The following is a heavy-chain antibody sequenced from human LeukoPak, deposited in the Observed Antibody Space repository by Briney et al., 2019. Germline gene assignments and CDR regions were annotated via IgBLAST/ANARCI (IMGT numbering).Heavy chain of an antibody. V-gene: IGHV4-59*08. D-gene: IGHD3-10*01. J-gene: IGHJ3*01. CDR3: ARGFYGSGSYSSPGFHAFDV. CDR2: ISYSGNT. Sequence: PSETLSLTCAVSGGSINSYYWSWIRQPPGKGLEWIGYISYSGNTNYNPSLESRVAISVDSSKNQFSLILNSLTAADTAVYYCARGFYGSGSYSSPGFHAFDVWGQGTMVTVSS. CDR1: GGSINSYY.